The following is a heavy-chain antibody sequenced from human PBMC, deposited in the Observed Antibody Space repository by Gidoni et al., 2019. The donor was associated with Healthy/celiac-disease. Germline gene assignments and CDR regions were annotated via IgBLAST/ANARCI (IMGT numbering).Heavy chain of an antibody. V-gene: IGHV3-9*01. CDR3: AKGGGNSYYYYGMDV. Sequence: EVQLVESGGGLVQPGRSLRLSCAASGVTLDDYAMHWVRQAPGKGMEWVSGISWNSGSIGYADSVKGRFTISRDNAKNSLYLQMNSLRAEDTALYYCAKGGGNSYYYYGMDVWGQGTTVTVSS. D-gene: IGHD2-21*02. CDR1: GVTLDDYA. J-gene: IGHJ6*02. CDR2: ISWNSGSI.